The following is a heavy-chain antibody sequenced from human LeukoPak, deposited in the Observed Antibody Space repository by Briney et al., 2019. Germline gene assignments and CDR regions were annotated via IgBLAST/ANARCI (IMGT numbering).Heavy chain of an antibody. CDR3: ARRSMYYSDSSGYYLLDY. CDR2: INPSGGST. J-gene: IGHJ4*02. V-gene: IGHV1-46*01. CDR1: GYTFTGYY. D-gene: IGHD3-22*01. Sequence: GASVKVSCKASGYTFTGYYMHWVRQAPGQGLEWMGIINPSGGSTSYAQKFQDRVTMTTDTSTSTGYLELRSLRSDDTAVYFCARRSMYYSDSSGYYLLDYWGQGTLVTVSS.